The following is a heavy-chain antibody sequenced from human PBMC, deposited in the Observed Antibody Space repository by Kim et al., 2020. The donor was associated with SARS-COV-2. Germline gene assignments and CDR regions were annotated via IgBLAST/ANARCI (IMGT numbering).Heavy chain of an antibody. CDR2: IRSKANMYAT. CDR3: TLVPGTTLAFCDADDI. V-gene: IGHV3-73*01. D-gene: IGHD1-1*01. J-gene: IGHJ3*02. Sequence: WGSLRLSCAASGFSFSDSAMHWVRSASGKGLDWVGRIRSKANMYATTYAASVKGRFTISRDDSKNAAYLQMNSLKTEDTAVYYCTLVPGTTLAFCDADDIWCQVTMVTVSS. CDR1: GFSFSDSA.